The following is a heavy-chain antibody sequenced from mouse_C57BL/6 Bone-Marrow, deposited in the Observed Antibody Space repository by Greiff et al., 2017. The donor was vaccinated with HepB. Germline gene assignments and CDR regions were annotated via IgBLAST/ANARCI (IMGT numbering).Heavy chain of an antibody. CDR1: GYTFTDYY. CDR3: ARGGRYYYGSSLDY. J-gene: IGHJ2*01. Sequence: VQLKESGPVLVKPGASVKMSCKASGYTFTDYYMNWVKQSHGKSLEWIGVINPYNGGTSYNQKFKGKATLTVDKSSSTAYMELNSLTSEDSAVYYCARGGRYYYGSSLDYWGEGTTLTDSS. D-gene: IGHD1-1*01. V-gene: IGHV1-19*01. CDR2: INPYNGGT.